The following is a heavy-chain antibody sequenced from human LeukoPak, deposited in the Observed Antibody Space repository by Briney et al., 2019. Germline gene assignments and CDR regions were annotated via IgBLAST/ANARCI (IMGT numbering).Heavy chain of an antibody. J-gene: IGHJ4*02. CDR3: ARLTMVRGVTGGSIGYYFDY. CDR1: GFTFSSYS. D-gene: IGHD3-10*01. Sequence: GGSLRLSCAASGFTFSSYSMNWVRRAPGKGLEWVSYISSSSSTIYYADSVKGRFTISRDNAKNSLYLQMNSLRAEDTAVYYCARLTMVRGVTGGSIGYYFDYWGQGTLVTVSS. CDR2: ISSSSSTI. V-gene: IGHV3-48*01.